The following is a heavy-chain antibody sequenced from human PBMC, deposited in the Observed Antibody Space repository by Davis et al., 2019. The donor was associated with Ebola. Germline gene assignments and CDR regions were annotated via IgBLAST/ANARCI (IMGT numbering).Heavy chain of an antibody. Sequence: HTGGSLRLSFAAPGFTFSSYWMHWVGQAPGKGLVWVSHINTDGSRTDYADSVMGRFTISRDNARKRLYLQMSSLRAEDTAVYYCTRVIDGDYDGNRGQGTLVTVSS. CDR2: INTDGSRT. CDR1: GFTFSSYW. J-gene: IGHJ4*02. V-gene: IGHV3-74*01. D-gene: IGHD4-17*01. CDR3: TRVIDGDYDGN.